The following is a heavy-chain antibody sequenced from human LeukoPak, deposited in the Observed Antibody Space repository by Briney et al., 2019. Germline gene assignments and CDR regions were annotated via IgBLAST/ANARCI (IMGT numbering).Heavy chain of an antibody. J-gene: IGHJ4*02. CDR3: AEESTIFQKGGFDY. Sequence: PGGSLRLSCAASGFTFSSYGMHWVRQAPGKGLEWVAFIRYDGSNKYYADSVKGRFTISRDNSKNTLYLQMNSLRAEDTAVYYCAEESTIFQKGGFDYWGQGTLVTVSS. CDR2: IRYDGSNK. V-gene: IGHV3-30*02. CDR1: GFTFSSYG. D-gene: IGHD3-9*01.